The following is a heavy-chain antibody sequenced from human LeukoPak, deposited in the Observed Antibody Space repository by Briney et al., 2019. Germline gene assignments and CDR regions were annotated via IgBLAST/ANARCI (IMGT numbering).Heavy chain of an antibody. CDR1: GGSISSYY. J-gene: IGHJ4*02. CDR2: VYYSGST. V-gene: IGHV4-59*01. Sequence: PSETLSLTCTVSGGSISSYYWSWIRQPPGKGLEWIGYVYYSGSTNYNPSLKSRVTISVDTSKNQFSLKLSSVTAADTAVYYCARAEYYFDYWGQGTLVTVSS. D-gene: IGHD3-10*01. CDR3: ARAEYYFDY.